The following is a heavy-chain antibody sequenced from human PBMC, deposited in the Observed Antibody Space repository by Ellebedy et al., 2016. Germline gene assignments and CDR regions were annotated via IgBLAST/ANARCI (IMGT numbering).Heavy chain of an antibody. CDR2: ISSSSTI. V-gene: IGHV3-48*01. CDR1: GSTFSSYS. J-gene: IGHJ4*02. CDR3: ARGRTGPFDY. Sequence: GGSLRLSCAASGSTFSSYSMNWVRQAPGKGLEWVSYISSSSTIYYADSVKGRFTISRDNAKNSLYLQMNSLRAEDTAVYYCARGRTGPFDYWGQGTLVTVSS.